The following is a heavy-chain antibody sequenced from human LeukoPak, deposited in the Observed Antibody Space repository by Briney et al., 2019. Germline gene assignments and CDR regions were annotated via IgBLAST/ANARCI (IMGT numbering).Heavy chain of an antibody. V-gene: IGHV4-59*13. CDR3: ARDWSAWDDFFSHLDV. J-gene: IGHJ6*04. CDR2: IYYSGST. CDR1: GVSISNYD. Sequence: SETLSLTCTVSGVSISNYDWSWIRQPPGKGLEWIGYIYYSGSTNYNASLRNRVTISVDTSKNQFSLELNSVTAADTAIYYCARDWSAWDDFFSHLDVWGKGTSVTVSS. D-gene: IGHD1-1*01.